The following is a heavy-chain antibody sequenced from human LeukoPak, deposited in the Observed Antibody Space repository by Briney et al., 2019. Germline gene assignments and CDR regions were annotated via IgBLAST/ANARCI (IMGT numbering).Heavy chain of an antibody. J-gene: IGHJ6*03. CDR3: ARTTEAHSWRTRYYDYYMDV. CDR2: IYHSGST. Sequence: SETLSLTCTVSGYSISSGYFWGWIRQPPGKGLEWIGTIYHSGSTYYNASLESRVTISVDTSKNQFSLKLSSVTAADTAVYYCARTTEAHSWRTRYYDYYMDVWGKGTTVTVSS. D-gene: IGHD6-13*01. V-gene: IGHV4-38-2*02. CDR1: GYSISSGYF.